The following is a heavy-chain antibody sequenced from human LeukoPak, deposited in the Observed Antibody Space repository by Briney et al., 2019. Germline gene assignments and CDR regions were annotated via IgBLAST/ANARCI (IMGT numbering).Heavy chain of an antibody. Sequence: SETLSLTCAVYGESMIGHYWTWIRQPPGKRLEWIGEIHHSGGTNSNPSLKNRVTMPIDMSKNQFSLKLNSVTAADTAVYFCARATASGSGRAYDRWAQGNLVPVSS. J-gene: IGHJ5*02. V-gene: IGHV4-34*01. D-gene: IGHD3-10*01. CDR3: ARATASGSGRAYDR. CDR2: IHHSGGT. CDR1: GESMIGHY.